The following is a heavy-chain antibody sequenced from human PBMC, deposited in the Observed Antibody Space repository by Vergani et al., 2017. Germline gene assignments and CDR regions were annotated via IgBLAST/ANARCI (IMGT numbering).Heavy chain of an antibody. Sequence: EVQLLESGGNLVQPGGSLRLSCAASGFTFTNFAMTWVRQAPGEGLEWVSGISGSGGFTYYADSVKGRFTISRDNSKNTMFLQMNNLRAEDTALYYCARDGVAVAGIREDAFDIWGQGTMVTVSS. V-gene: IGHV3-23*01. CDR3: ARDGVAVAGIREDAFDI. CDR1: GFTFTNFA. D-gene: IGHD6-19*01. J-gene: IGHJ3*02. CDR2: ISGSGGFT.